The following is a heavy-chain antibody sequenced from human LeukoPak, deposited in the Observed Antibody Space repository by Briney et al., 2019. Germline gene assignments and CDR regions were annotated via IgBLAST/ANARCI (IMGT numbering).Heavy chain of an antibody. Sequence: GGSLRLSCAASGFTFDDYAMHWVRQAPGKGLEWVSGISWNSGSIGYADSVKGRFTISRDNAKNSLYLQMNSLRAEDTALYYCAKDMGGGSGSYTNYYGMDVWGQGTTVTVSS. D-gene: IGHD3-10*01. J-gene: IGHJ6*02. CDR3: AKDMGGGSGSYTNYYGMDV. CDR2: ISWNSGSI. CDR1: GFTFDDYA. V-gene: IGHV3-9*01.